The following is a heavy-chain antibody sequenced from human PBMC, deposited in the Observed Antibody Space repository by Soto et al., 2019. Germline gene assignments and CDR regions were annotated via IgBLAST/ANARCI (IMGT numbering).Heavy chain of an antibody. J-gene: IGHJ4*02. CDR1: GDPVSSGSNY. CDR2: IYHTGST. V-gene: IGHV4-31*01. Sequence: SETLSLTCSVSGDPVSSGSNYWTWVRQNPVKDQEWIGYIYHTGSTYYNPSLQCLLIMSILTSKTQFSFHLYSVTVADTAVYFCAAKLGTTHSFDFWGQGSLVTVSS. D-gene: IGHD7-27*01. CDR3: AAKLGTTHSFDF.